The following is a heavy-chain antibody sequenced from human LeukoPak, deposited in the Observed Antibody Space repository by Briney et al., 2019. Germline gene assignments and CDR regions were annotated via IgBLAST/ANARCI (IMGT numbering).Heavy chain of an antibody. V-gene: IGHV3-30*18. CDR2: ISYDGSIK. CDR1: GFTFSSYS. Sequence: GGSLRLSCAASGFTFSSYSMNWVRQAPGKGLEWVAVISYDGSIKNYADSVKGRFTISRDNSKNTLYLQMNSLRAEDTAVYYCAKDRIFLEWLFDYWGQGTLVTVSS. CDR3: AKDRIFLEWLFDY. D-gene: IGHD3-3*01. J-gene: IGHJ4*02.